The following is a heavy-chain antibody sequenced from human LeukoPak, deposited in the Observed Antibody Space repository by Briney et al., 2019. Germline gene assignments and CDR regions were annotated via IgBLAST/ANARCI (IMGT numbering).Heavy chain of an antibody. Sequence: PGGSLRLSCAASGLTFSDYYMSWIRQAPGKGLEWVSYISSSGSTIYYADSVKGRFTISRDNAKNSLYLQMNSLRAEDTAVYYCARVRIFWSGYYPYFDYWGQGTLVTVSS. CDR1: GLTFSDYY. D-gene: IGHD3-3*01. V-gene: IGHV3-11*04. J-gene: IGHJ4*02. CDR2: ISSSGSTI. CDR3: ARVRIFWSGYYPYFDY.